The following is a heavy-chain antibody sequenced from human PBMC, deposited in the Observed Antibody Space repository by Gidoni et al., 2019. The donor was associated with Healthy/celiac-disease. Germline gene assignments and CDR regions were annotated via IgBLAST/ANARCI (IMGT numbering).Heavy chain of an antibody. CDR3: ARETQQLVPFDY. CDR2: ISYDGSNK. V-gene: IGHV3-30-3*01. J-gene: IGHJ4*02. D-gene: IGHD6-13*01. CDR1: GFPFSSYA. Sequence: QVQLVESGGGVVQPGRSLSLSCPASGFPFSSYAMHWVRQAPGKGLEWVAVISYDGSNKYYADSVKGRFTISRDNSKNTLYLQMNSLRAEDTAVYYCARETQQLVPFDYWGQGTLVTVSS.